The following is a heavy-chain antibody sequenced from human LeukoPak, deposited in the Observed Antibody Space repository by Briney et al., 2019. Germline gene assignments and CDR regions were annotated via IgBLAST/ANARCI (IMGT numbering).Heavy chain of an antibody. CDR2: IRYDGSNK. D-gene: IGHD5-18*01. Sequence: PGGSLRLSCAASGFTFSSYGMHWVRQAPGKGLEWAAFIRYDGSNKYYADSVKGRFTISRDNSKNTLYLQMNSLRAEDTAVYYCAKDLGRIQRYYYYYGMDVWGQGTTVTVSS. J-gene: IGHJ6*02. CDR1: GFTFSSYG. V-gene: IGHV3-30*02. CDR3: AKDLGRIQRYYYYYGMDV.